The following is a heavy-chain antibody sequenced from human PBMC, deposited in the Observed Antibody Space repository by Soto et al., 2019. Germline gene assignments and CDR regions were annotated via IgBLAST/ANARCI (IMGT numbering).Heavy chain of an antibody. CDR2: ISYDGSNK. D-gene: IGHD6-19*01. CDR1: GFTFSSYG. CDR3: ASCYSSAPYYFDY. J-gene: IGHJ4*02. V-gene: IGHV3-30*03. Sequence: PGGSLRFSCAASGFTFSSYGMHWVRQAPGKGLEWVAVISYDGSNKYYADSVKGRFTISRDNSKNTLYLQMNSLRAEDTAVYYCASCYSSAPYYFDYWGQGTLVTVSS.